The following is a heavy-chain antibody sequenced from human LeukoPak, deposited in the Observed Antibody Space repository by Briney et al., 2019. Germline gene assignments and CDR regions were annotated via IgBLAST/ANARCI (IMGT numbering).Heavy chain of an antibody. J-gene: IGHJ4*02. CDR3: AGEMDSGSYLAY. V-gene: IGHV3-48*01. Sequence: GGSLRLSCAASGFTFSNYNMNWVRQAPGKGLEWISFIRRTGTITYYSDSVKGRFTVSRDDATNSLYLQMNSLGADDTAVYYCAGEMDSGSYLAYWGQGALVTVSS. CDR1: GFTFSNYN. D-gene: IGHD3-10*01. CDR2: IRRTGTIT.